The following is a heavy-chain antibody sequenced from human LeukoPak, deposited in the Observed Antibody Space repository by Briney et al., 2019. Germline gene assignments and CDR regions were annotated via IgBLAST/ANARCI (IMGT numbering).Heavy chain of an antibody. Sequence: GGSLRLSCAASGFTFRDSGMQWVRQAPGKGLDWVAFVEYDGSKKNYANSVKGRFTISRDNSKNTQYLQMNSLRAEDTALYYCASSLVRGVSSYYYYMDVWGKGTTVTVSS. J-gene: IGHJ6*03. CDR3: ASSLVRGVSSYYYYMDV. D-gene: IGHD3-10*01. V-gene: IGHV3-30*19. CDR2: VEYDGSKK. CDR1: GFTFRDSG.